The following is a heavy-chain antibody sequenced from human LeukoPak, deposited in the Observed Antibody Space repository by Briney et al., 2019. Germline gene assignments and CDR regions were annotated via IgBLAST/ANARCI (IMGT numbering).Heavy chain of an antibody. CDR2: ISGSGGST. CDR3: AKLAGIVVVVAATHDY. CDR1: GFTFGDYA. V-gene: IGHV3-23*01. Sequence: PGGSLSLSCTASGFTFGDYAMNWFRQAPGKGLEWVSAISGSGGSTYYANSVKGRFTISRDNSKNTLYLQMNSLRAEDTAVYYCAKLAGIVVVVAATHDYWGQGTLVTVSS. D-gene: IGHD2-15*01. J-gene: IGHJ4*02.